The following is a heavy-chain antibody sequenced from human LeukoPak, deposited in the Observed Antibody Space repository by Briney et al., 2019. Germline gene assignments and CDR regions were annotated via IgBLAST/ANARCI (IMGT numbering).Heavy chain of an antibody. J-gene: IGHJ6*03. CDR2: TNHSGST. D-gene: IGHD3-16*01. Sequence: PSETLSLTCAVYGGSFSGYYWSWIRQPPGKGLEWIGETNHSGSTNYNPSLKSRVTISVDTSKNQFSLKLSSVTAADTAVYYCAREYTILFFGAYYMDVWGKGTTVTVSS. CDR3: AREYTILFFGAYYMDV. V-gene: IGHV4-34*01. CDR1: GGSFSGYY.